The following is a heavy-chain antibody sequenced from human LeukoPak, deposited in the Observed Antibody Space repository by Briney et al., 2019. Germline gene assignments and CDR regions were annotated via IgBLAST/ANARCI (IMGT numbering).Heavy chain of an antibody. CDR3: AKGRTVLDAFDI. CDR1: GFTFRSYA. CDR2: ISGSGGST. J-gene: IGHJ3*02. Sequence: PGGSLRLSCAASGFTFRSYAMSWVRQAPGKGLEWVSAISGSGGSTYYADSVKGRFTNSRDNSKNTLYLQMNSLRAEDTAVYYCAKGRTVLDAFDIWGQGTMVTVSS. V-gene: IGHV3-23*01. D-gene: IGHD4/OR15-4a*01.